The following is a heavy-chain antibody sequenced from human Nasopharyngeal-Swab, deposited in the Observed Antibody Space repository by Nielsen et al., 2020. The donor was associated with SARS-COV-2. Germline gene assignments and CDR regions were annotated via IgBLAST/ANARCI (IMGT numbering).Heavy chain of an antibody. CDR3: ARGRWSKLTGSEFDY. V-gene: IGHV3-13*01. Sequence: GESLKISCAASGFTFSSYDMHWVRQATGKGLEWVSAIGTAGDTYYPGSVKGRFTISRENAKNSLYLQMNSLRAEDTAVYYCARGRWSKLTGSEFDYWGQGTRVTVSS. CDR1: GFTFSSYD. J-gene: IGHJ4*02. CDR2: IGTAGDT. D-gene: IGHD7-27*01.